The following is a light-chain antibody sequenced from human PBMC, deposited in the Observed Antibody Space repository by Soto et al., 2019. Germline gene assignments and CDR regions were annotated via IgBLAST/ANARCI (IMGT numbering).Light chain of an antibody. Sequence: EIVLTQSPGTLSLSPGERATLSCRASQSVSSSYLGWYQQKPGQAPRLLIYGASSRATGIPDRFSGSGSGTGFTLTISRLEPEDFAVYYCQQYGSSPWTFGQGTKVEIK. CDR1: QSVSSSY. CDR2: GAS. CDR3: QQYGSSPWT. V-gene: IGKV3-20*01. J-gene: IGKJ1*01.